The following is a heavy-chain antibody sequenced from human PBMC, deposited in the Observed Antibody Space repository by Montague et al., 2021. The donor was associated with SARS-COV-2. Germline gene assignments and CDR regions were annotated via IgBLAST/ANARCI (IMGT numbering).Heavy chain of an antibody. D-gene: IGHD4-17*01. J-gene: IGHJ3*02. Sequence: PALVKPTQTLTLTCTFSGFSLSTSGMCVSWIRQPPGKALEWLARIDWDDDKYYSTSLKTRLTVSKDTSKNQVALTMTNMDPVDTATYYCARIQATVNAFDIWGQGTMVTVSS. CDR3: ARIQATVNAFDI. CDR1: GFSLSTSGMC. V-gene: IGHV2-70*11. CDR2: IDWDDDK.